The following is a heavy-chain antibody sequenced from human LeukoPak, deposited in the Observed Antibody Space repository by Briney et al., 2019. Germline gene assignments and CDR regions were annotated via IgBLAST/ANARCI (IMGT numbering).Heavy chain of an antibody. Sequence: GGSLRLSCAASGFTFSSYSMNWVRQAPGKGLEWVSSISSSSSYIYYADSVKGRFTISRDNAKNSLYLQMNSLRAEDTAVYYCARDLMRFLEWVNWGQGTLVTVSS. V-gene: IGHV3-21*01. CDR3: ARDLMRFLEWVN. CDR1: GFTFSSYS. J-gene: IGHJ4*02. D-gene: IGHD3-3*01. CDR2: ISSSSSYI.